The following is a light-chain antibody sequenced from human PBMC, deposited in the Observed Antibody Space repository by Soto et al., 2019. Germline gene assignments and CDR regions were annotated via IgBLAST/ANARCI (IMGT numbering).Light chain of an antibody. Sequence: QSVLTQPPSVSGAPGQRVTISCTGSSSNIGGNSVSWYQQLPGTAPKLLIYDDDKRPSGIPDRFSGSKSGTSATLGITGFQTGDEADHYCGSWDSSLSAYVFGTGTKV. V-gene: IGLV1-51*01. J-gene: IGLJ1*01. CDR2: DDD. CDR1: SSNIGGNS. CDR3: GSWDSSLSAYV.